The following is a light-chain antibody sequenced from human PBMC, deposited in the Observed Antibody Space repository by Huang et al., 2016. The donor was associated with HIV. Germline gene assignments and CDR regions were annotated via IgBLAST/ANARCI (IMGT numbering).Light chain of an antibody. Sequence: DIQMTQSPPSLSASVGDRVTFTCRANQNITKSLNWYQQKPGKAPTLLIYTASTLESVVPSRFSGSGSGSLFTLNIVNLQPEDFATYYCQQSFSVPRTFG. CDR2: TAS. V-gene: IGKV1-39*01. J-gene: IGKJ1*01. CDR3: QQSFSVPRT. CDR1: QNITKS.